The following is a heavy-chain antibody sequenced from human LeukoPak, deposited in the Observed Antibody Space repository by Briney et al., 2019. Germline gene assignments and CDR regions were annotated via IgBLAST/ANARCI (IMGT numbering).Heavy chain of an antibody. CDR2: IYTSGST. D-gene: IGHD3-10*01. CDR3: AREYGSGSYRYFDY. J-gene: IGHJ4*02. CDR1: GGSISSYY. Sequence: SETLSLTCTVSGGSISSYYWSWIRQPAGKGLERIGRIYTSGSTNYNPSLKSRVTMSVDTSKNQFSLKLSSVTAADTAVYYCAREYGSGSYRYFDYWGQGTLVTVSS. V-gene: IGHV4-4*07.